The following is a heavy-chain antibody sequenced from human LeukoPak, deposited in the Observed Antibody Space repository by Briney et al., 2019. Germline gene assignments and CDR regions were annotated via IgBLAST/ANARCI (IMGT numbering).Heavy chain of an antibody. CDR3: AKVSTSFWYYYDSSGYLY. CDR1: GFTFSGYA. V-gene: IGHV3-23*01. J-gene: IGHJ4*02. D-gene: IGHD3-22*01. Sequence: GGSLRLSCAASGFTFSGYAMSWVRQAPGKGLEWVSVISGKDGSTYYADSVKGRFTISRDNSKSTLYLQMNSLRAEDTAVYYCAKVSTSFWYYYDSSGYLYWGQGTLVIVSS. CDR2: ISGKDGST.